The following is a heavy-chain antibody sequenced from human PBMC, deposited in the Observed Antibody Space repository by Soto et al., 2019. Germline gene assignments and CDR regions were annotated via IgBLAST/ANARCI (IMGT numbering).Heavy chain of an antibody. D-gene: IGHD4-17*01. CDR1: GFIFTRSW. V-gene: IGHV3-7*01. CDR3: AKYGYYTFDF. J-gene: IGHJ4*02. Sequence: GGSLRLSCEASGFIFTRSWMGWVRQAPGKGLEWVASIKEDGSEKYYLDSVKGRFTVSRDNAKNSLFLQMNSLRADDTGVYYCAKYGYYTFDFWGQGSQVTVSS. CDR2: IKEDGSEK.